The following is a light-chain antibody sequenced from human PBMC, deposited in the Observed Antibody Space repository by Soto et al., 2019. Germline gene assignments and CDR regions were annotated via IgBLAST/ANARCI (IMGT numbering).Light chain of an antibody. J-gene: IGKJ4*01. CDR2: DAS. CDR1: QDISNY. Sequence: DIQMTQSPSSLSASVGDRVTITCQASQDISNYLNWYQQKPGKAPKLLIFDASNLETGVSSRVSGSGSGTDFTLTINRLQPEDIATYYCQQYDSLPFTFGGGAKVEIK. V-gene: IGKV1-33*01. CDR3: QQYDSLPFT.